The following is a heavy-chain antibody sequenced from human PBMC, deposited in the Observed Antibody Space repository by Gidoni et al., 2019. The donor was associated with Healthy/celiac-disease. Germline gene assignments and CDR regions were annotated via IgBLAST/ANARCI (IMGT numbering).Heavy chain of an antibody. CDR2: IGTAGDT. J-gene: IGHJ4*02. Sequence: EVQLVESGGGLVQPGGSLRLSCSAPAFTFSSYDMHWVRQATGKGLEWVSAIGTAGDTYYPGSVKGRFTISRENAKNSLYLQMNSLRAEDTAVYYCARGHRDYCSSTSCYYDYWGQGTLVTVSS. D-gene: IGHD2-2*01. CDR1: AFTFSSYD. V-gene: IGHV3-13*01. CDR3: ARGHRDYCSSTSCYYDY.